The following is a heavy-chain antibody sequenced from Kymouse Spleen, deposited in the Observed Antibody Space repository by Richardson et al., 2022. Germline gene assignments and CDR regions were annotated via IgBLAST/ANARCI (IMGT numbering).Heavy chain of an antibody. CDR2: IYYSGST. V-gene: IGHV4-61*01. D-gene: IGHD3-9*01. CDR3: ARDRGILTGSHAFDI. CDR1: GGSVSSGSYY. Sequence: QVQLQESGPGLVKPSETLSLTCTVSGGSVSSGSYYWSWIRQPPGKGLEWIGYIYYSGSTNYNPSLKSRVTISVDTSKNQFSLKLSSVTAADTAVYYCARDRGILTGSHAFDIWGQGTMVTVSS. J-gene: IGHJ3*02.